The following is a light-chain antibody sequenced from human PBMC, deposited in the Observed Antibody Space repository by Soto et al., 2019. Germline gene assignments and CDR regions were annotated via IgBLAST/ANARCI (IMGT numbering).Light chain of an antibody. J-gene: IGLJ1*01. CDR2: DVS. CDR1: SSDVGRYNF. V-gene: IGLV2-14*01. Sequence: QSALTQPASVSGSPGQSITISCTGTSSDVGRYNFVSWYQQHPGKAAKLLIYDVSNRPSGVSNRFSGSKSGNTASLTISGLQAEDEADYYCSSYTSITTDVFGTGTKVTVL. CDR3: SSYTSITTDV.